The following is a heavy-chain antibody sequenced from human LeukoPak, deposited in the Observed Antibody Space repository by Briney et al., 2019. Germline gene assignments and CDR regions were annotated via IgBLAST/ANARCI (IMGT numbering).Heavy chain of an antibody. Sequence: GASVKVSCKVSGYSLTELSMYLVRQAPGPGHGWMGDFDPEEGETIYAQKFQSKVAMTEDTSTDPADMELSSLRSEDTAVYYWATARFLGELHYWGEGTLVSLFS. D-gene: IGHD3-16*01. J-gene: IGHJ4*02. CDR3: ATARFLGELHY. CDR2: FDPEEGET. CDR1: GYSLTELS. V-gene: IGHV1-24*01.